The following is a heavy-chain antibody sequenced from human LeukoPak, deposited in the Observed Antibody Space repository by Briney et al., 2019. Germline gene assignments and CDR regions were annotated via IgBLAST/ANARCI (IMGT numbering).Heavy chain of an antibody. CDR2: NSAYNGNT. Sequence: ASVKVSCKASGYTFTSYGISWVRQAPGQGLEWMGRNSAYNGNTNYAQKLQGRVTMTTDTSTSTAYMELRSLRSDDTAVYYCARDTGATPAYYYYYMDVWGKGTTVTVSS. J-gene: IGHJ6*03. CDR3: ARDTGATPAYYYYYMDV. CDR1: GYTFTSYG. V-gene: IGHV1-18*01. D-gene: IGHD1-26*01.